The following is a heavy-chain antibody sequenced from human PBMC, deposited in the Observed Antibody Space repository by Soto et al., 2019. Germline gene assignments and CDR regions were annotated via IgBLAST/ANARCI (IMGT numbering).Heavy chain of an antibody. V-gene: IGHV4-30-4*01. CDR3: ARWIQLWSPIGRHYRDGDV. D-gene: IGHD5-18*01. CDR2: IYYSGST. Sequence: QVQLQESGPGLVKPSQTLSLTCTVSGGSISSGDYYWSWIRQPPGKGLEWIGYIYYSGSTYYNPSLKRRVTISVDTSKNQFALKLSRVTAADTAVYYCARWIQLWSPIGRHYRDGDVWGQGTTVTVSS. J-gene: IGHJ6*02. CDR1: GGSISSGDYY.